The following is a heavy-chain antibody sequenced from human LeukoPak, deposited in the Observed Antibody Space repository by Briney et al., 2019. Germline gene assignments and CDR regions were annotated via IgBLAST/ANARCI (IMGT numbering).Heavy chain of an antibody. CDR3: AKGSYYDSSGSFYFDY. CDR1: GCTFTSYS. CDR2: ISGGGGST. Sequence: GGSLRLSCAASGCTFTSYSMNWVRQAPGKGLEWVSTISGGGGSTYYADSVKGRFTISRDNSKNTLYLQVNSLRAEDTAVYYCAKGSYYDSSGSFYFDYWGQGTLVTVSS. J-gene: IGHJ4*02. D-gene: IGHD3-22*01. V-gene: IGHV3-23*01.